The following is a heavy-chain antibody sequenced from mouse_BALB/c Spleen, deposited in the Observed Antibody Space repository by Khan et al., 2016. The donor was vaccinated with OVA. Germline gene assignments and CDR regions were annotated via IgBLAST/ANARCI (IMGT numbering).Heavy chain of an antibody. Sequence: EVQLQESGPGLVKPSQSLSLTCTVTGYSITSDYAWNWIRQFPGNKLEWMGCISYSGSTNYSQSLKSRISITRATSKNQFFLQLNSVTADDTATYYCASELGRYDAMDYWGQGTSVTVSS. CDR2: ISYSGST. D-gene: IGHD4-1*01. CDR1: GYSITSDYA. V-gene: IGHV3-2*02. J-gene: IGHJ4*01. CDR3: ASELGRYDAMDY.